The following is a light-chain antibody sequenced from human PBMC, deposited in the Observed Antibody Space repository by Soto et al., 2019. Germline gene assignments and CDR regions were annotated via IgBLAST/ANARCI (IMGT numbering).Light chain of an antibody. J-gene: IGLJ3*02. CDR1: RSNIGAGYD. CDR2: GTN. V-gene: IGLV1-40*01. Sequence: QSVLTQPPSVSGAPGQRVTISCTGSRSNIGAGYDVHWYQQLPGTAPKLLIYGTNNRPSGVPDRFSSSKSGMSASLAITGLQAADEANYYCQSYDNSLSGSRVFGGGTKLIVL. CDR3: QSYDNSLSGSRV.